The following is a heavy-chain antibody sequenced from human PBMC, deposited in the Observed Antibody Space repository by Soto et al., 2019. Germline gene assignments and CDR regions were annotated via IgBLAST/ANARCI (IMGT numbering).Heavy chain of an antibody. D-gene: IGHD2-2*01. CDR1: GFTFSSYA. V-gene: IGHV3-23*01. Sequence: EVQLLESGGGLVQPGGSLRLSCAASGFTFSSYAMSWVRQAPGKGLEWVSALSGRGGSTYYADSVKGRFTISRDNSKNTLYLQMNILRAEDTAVYFCAKLRGLYHDYWGQGTLVTVSS. CDR2: LSGRGGST. J-gene: IGHJ4*02. CDR3: AKLRGLYHDY.